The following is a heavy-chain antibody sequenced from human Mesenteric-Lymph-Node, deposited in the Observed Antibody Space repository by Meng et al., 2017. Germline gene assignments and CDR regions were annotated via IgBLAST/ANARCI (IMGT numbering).Heavy chain of an antibody. J-gene: IGHJ4*02. CDR3: AKDNGQVRGVIMFDY. CDR2: ISSSSSYI. V-gene: IGHV3-21*04. Sequence: GESLKISCAASGFTFSSYSMNWVRQAPGKGLEWVSSISSSSSYIYYADSVKGRFTISRDNAKNSLYLQMNSLRAEDTALYYCAKDNGQVRGVIMFDYWGQGTLVTVSS. CDR1: GFTFSSYS. D-gene: IGHD3-10*01.